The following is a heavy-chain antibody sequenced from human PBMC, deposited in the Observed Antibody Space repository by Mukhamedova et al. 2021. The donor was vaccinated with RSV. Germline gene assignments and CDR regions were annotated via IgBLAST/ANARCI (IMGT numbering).Heavy chain of an antibody. V-gene: IGHV3-7*01. CDR3: ARDGGGDCSGSDCYTAFDL. Sequence: QAPGKGLEWVADIKRVGNEKHYVDSVKGRLTISRDNVKNSLFLQMDSLRAEDTAIYYCARDGGGDCSGSDCYTAFDLWGQGTMVTV. J-gene: IGHJ3*01. D-gene: IGHD2-2*02. CDR2: IKRVGNEK.